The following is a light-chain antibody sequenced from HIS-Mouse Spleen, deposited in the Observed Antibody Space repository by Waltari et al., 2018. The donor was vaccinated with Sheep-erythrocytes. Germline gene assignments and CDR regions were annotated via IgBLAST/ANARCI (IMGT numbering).Light chain of an antibody. J-gene: IGKJ4*01. CDR3: QQSYSTPPT. V-gene: IGKV1-39*01. Sequence: DIQMTQSPSSLSASVGDRVTITCRASQSISSYLNWYQQKPGKAPKLLIYAASSLQSGVPSRFSGSGSVTEFTLTISSLQPEDFATYYCQQSYSTPPTFGGGTKVEIK. CDR2: AAS. CDR1: QSISSY.